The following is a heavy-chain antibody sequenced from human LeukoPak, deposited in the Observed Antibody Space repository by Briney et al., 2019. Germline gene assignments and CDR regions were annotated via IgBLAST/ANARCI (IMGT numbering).Heavy chain of an antibody. CDR1: GYTFTSYG. D-gene: IGHD6-6*01. J-gene: IGHJ4*02. V-gene: IGHV1-18*01. Sequence: ASVKVSCKASGYTFTSYGISWVRQAPGQGLEWMGWISAYNGNTNYAQKLQGRVTMTTDTSTSTAYMELRSLRSDDTAVYYCARDQESIAARPRKPPTPDYWGQGPLVPVS. CDR3: ARDQESIAARPRKPPTPDY. CDR2: ISAYNGNT.